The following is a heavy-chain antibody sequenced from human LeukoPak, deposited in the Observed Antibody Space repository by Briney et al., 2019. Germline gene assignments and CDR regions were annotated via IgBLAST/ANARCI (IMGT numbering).Heavy chain of an antibody. CDR2: ISGSSGNT. J-gene: IGHJ3*02. Sequence: GGSLRLSCAASGFTFSNYAMNWVRQAPGKGLEWVSSISGSSGNTYYADSVKGRFTISRDNAKNSLYLQMNSLRAEDTAVYCARAGGTYYGIAFDIWGQGTMVTVSS. CDR1: GFTFSNYA. V-gene: IGHV3-21*01. D-gene: IGHD1-26*01. CDR3: ARAGGTYYGIAFDI.